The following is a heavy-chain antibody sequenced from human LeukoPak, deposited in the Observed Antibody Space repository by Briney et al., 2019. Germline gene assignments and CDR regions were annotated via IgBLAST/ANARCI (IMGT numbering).Heavy chain of an antibody. CDR3: ARHYGP. D-gene: IGHD3-10*01. CDR2: IYDSGST. CDR1: GGSIRSSYYY. J-gene: IGHJ5*02. V-gene: IGHV4-39*01. Sequence: SETLSLTCTVSGGSIRSSYYYWGWIRQPPGKGLEWIGSIYDSGSTYYNPSLKSRVTISVDTSKNQFSLKLNSVTAADTVVYYCARHYGPWGQGTLVTVSS.